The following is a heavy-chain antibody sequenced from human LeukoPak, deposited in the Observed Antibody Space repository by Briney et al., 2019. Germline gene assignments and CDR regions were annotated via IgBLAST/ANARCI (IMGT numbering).Heavy chain of an antibody. CDR1: GYTLTELS. J-gene: IGHJ4*02. D-gene: IGHD5-12*01. CDR3: ATVSAGTVATIGCYFDY. CDR2: FDPEDGET. V-gene: IGHV1-24*01. Sequence: ASVKVSCKVSGYTLTELSMHWVRQAPGKGLEWMGGFDPEDGETIYAQKFQGRVTMTEDTSTDTAYMELSSLRSEDTAVYYCATVSAGTVATIGCYFDYWGQGTLVTVSS.